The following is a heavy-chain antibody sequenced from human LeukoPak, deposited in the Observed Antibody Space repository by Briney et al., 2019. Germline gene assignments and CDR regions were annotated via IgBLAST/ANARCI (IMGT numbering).Heavy chain of an antibody. CDR1: GFFFSSDA. CDR2: IRNDGSHE. CDR3: AKDKTDCTTTICQPWDYNYMDV. V-gene: IGHV3-30*02. J-gene: IGHJ6*03. D-gene: IGHD2-2*01. Sequence: GGSQRLSCAASGFFFSSDALHWVRQAPGKRLEWVAFIRNDGSHEYYANSVKGRFTISRDNSENTLYLQMNSLTIDDTAVYYCAKDKTDCTTTICQPWDYNYMDVWGKGTTLTVSS.